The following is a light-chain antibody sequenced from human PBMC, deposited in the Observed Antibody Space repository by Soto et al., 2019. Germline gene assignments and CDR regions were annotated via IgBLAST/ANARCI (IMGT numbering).Light chain of an antibody. CDR1: QSISTW. CDR3: QQYNSYPST. V-gene: IGKV1-5*01. J-gene: IGKJ2*01. Sequence: DIQMTQSPSTVSASVGDGVTITCRASQSISTWLAWYQQKPGKAPKLLIYDAPTLESGVPSGFSGSGSGTEFTLTISSLQPDDFATYYCQQYNSYPSTFGQGTKLEIK. CDR2: DAP.